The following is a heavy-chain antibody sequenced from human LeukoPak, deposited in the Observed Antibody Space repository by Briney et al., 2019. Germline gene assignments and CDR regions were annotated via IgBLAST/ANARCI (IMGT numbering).Heavy chain of an antibody. J-gene: IGHJ5*02. CDR3: ARDYVGDWNYVRNHWFDP. D-gene: IGHD1-7*01. V-gene: IGHV4-38-2*02. CDR2: IYHSGST. Sequence: SETLSLTCTVSGYPISSGYYWGWIRQPPGKGLEWIGSIYHSGSTYYNPSLKSRVTISVDTSKNQFSLKLSSVTAADTAVYYCARDYVGDWNYVRNHWFDPWGQGTLVTVSS. CDR1: GYPISSGYY.